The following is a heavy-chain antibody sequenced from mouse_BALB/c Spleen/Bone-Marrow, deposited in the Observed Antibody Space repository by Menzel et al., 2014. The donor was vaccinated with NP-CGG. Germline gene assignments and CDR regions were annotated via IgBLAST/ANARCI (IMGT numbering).Heavy chain of an antibody. CDR3: ARDKGRVFFDY. V-gene: IGHV7-3*02. CDR2: IRNKANGYTT. Sequence: DVKLQESGGGLVQPGGSLRLSCATSGFTFTDYYMNWVRQPPGKALEWLGFIRNKANGYTTEYGASVKSRFTISRDNSQNILYLQMNTLRVDDSATYYCARDKGRVFFDYWGQGTTLTVSS. CDR1: GFTFTDYY. J-gene: IGHJ2*01.